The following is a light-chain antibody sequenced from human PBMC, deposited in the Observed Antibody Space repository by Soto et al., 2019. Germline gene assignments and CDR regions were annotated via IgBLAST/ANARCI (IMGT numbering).Light chain of an antibody. CDR2: GAS. CDR1: QSINNK. Sequence: EIVMTQSPATLSVSPGERVTLSCRASQSINNKVAWYQQKPGQAPRLLIYGASTRATGVPARFSGSGSGTDFTLTISSLQSEDLAVYHCQQYNKWPQTFGQGTKVDI. CDR3: QQYNKWPQT. J-gene: IGKJ1*01. V-gene: IGKV3-15*01.